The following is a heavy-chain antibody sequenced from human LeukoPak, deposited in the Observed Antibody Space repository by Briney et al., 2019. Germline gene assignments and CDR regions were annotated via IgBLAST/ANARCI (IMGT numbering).Heavy chain of an antibody. D-gene: IGHD3-3*02. CDR2: INPSGGST. CDR3: ARAGISRTIDY. J-gene: IGHJ4*02. CDR1: GYTFTSYY. Sequence: ASVKVSCKASGYTFTSYYMHWVRQAPGQGLEWMGIINPSGGSTSYAQKFQGRVTMTRDMSTSTVYMELSSLRSEDTAVYYCARAGISRTIDYWGQGTLVTVSS. V-gene: IGHV1-46*01.